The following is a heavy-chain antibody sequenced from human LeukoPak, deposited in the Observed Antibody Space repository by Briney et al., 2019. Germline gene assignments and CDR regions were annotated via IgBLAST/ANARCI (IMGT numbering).Heavy chain of an antibody. CDR1: GGSFSGYY. V-gene: IGHV4-34*01. J-gene: IGHJ3*02. Sequence: SVTLSLTCAVYGGSFSGYYWSWIRQPPGKGLEWIGEIYYSGSTNYNPSLKSRVTISVDKSKNQFSLKLSSVTAADTAVYYCARQRDAFDIWGQGTMVTVSS. CDR3: ARQRDAFDI. CDR2: IYYSGST.